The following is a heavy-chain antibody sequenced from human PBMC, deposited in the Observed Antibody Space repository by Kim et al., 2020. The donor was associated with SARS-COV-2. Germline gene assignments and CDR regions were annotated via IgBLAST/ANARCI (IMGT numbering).Heavy chain of an antibody. J-gene: IGHJ4*02. CDR3: ARGELWLRGFDY. V-gene: IGHV3-21*01. D-gene: IGHD5-18*01. Sequence: YYADSVKGRFTISRDNAKNSLYLQMNSLRAEDTAVYYCARGELWLRGFDYWGQGTLVTVSS.